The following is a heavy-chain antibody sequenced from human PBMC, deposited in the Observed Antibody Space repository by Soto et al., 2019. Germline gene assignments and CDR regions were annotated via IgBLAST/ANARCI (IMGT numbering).Heavy chain of an antibody. Sequence: PSETLSLTCTVSGGSISSSSYYWGWIRQPPGKGLEWIGSIYYSGSTYYNPSLKSRVTISVDTSKNQFSLKLSSVTAADTAVYYCAGLMVRGVIILKSQEQTDYWGQGTLVTVSS. CDR3: AGLMVRGVIILKSQEQTDY. D-gene: IGHD3-10*01. V-gene: IGHV4-39*01. CDR1: GGSISSSSYY. CDR2: IYYSGST. J-gene: IGHJ4*02.